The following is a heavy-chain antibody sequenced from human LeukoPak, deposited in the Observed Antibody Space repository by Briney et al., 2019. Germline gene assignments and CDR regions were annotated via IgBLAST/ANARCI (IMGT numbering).Heavy chain of an antibody. V-gene: IGHV3-21*01. D-gene: IGHD4-17*01. CDR1: GFTFSSYS. CDR3: ARADYGDFTFDY. CDR2: ISSSSSYI. J-gene: IGHJ4*02. Sequence: GGSLRLSCAASGFTFSSYSMNWVRQAPGKGLEWVSSISSSSSYIYYADSVKGRFTIPRDNAKNSLYLQMNSLRAEDTAVYYCARADYGDFTFDYWGQGTLVTVSS.